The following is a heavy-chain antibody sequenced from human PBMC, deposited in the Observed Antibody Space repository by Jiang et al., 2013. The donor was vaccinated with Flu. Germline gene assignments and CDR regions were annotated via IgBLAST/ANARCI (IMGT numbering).Heavy chain of an antibody. CDR3: ARASNYYDSSGSTPWDY. J-gene: IGHJ4*02. V-gene: IGHV1-2*04. D-gene: IGHD3-22*01. CDR2: INPNSGGT. CDR1: GYTFTGYY. Sequence: SGAEVKKPGASVKVSCKASGYTFTGYYMHWVRQAPGQGLEWMGWINPNSGGTNYAQKFQGWVTMTRDTSISTAYMELSRLRSDDTAVYYCARASNYYDSSGSTPWDYWGQGTLVTVSS.